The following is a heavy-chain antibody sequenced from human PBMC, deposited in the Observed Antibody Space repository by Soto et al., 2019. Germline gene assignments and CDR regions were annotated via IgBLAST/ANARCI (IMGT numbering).Heavy chain of an antibody. J-gene: IGHJ4*02. CDR2: IYWDDDN. Sequence: SGPTLVNPTQTLTLTCTFSGFSLSTSGVGVGGIRQPPGKALEWLALIYWDDDNRYRPSLKSRLTITKDTSKNQVVLIMTNMDPVDAATYFCAHTYSSGWYYDYRGQGTLVTVSS. CDR1: GFSLSTSGVG. D-gene: IGHD6-19*01. V-gene: IGHV2-5*02. CDR3: AHTYSSGWYYDY.